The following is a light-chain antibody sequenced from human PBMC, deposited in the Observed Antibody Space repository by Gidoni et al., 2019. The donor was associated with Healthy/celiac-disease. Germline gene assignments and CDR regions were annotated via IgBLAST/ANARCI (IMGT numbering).Light chain of an antibody. CDR2: DAS. V-gene: IGKV3-11*01. CDR3: KQRSNWPQEYT. Sequence: EIVFTQSPATLSLSPGERATLSCRASQSVSSYLAWYQQKPGQAPRLLIYDASNRATGIPARLSGSGYGTDFTLTISSLEHEDFAVYYCKQRSNWPQEYTFGQGTKLESK. CDR1: QSVSSY. J-gene: IGKJ2*01.